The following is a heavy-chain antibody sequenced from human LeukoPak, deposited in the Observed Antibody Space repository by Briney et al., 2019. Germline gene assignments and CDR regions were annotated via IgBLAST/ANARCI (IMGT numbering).Heavy chain of an antibody. CDR1: GYTFTSYD. J-gene: IGHJ6*03. CDR3: ARDRNRWDFWSGYYIGYYYYYYMDV. Sequence: GASVKVSCKASGYTFTSYDINWVRQATGQGLEWMGWMNPNSGNTGYAQKFQGRVTMTRNTSISTAYMELSSLRSEDTAVYYCARDRNRWDFWSGYYIGYYYYYYMDVWGKGTTVTVSS. D-gene: IGHD3-3*01. V-gene: IGHV1-8*01. CDR2: MNPNSGNT.